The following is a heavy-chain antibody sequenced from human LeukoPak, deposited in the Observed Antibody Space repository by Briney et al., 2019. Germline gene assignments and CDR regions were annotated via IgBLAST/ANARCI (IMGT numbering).Heavy chain of an antibody. J-gene: IGHJ4*02. CDR2: IYYSGST. CDR3: ARESHYDSSGPFDY. CDR1: GGSISSGDYY. D-gene: IGHD3-22*01. Sequence: KSSETLSLTCTVSGGSISSGDYYWSWIRQPPGKGLEWIGYIYYSGSTYYNPSLKSRVTISVDTSKNQFSLKLSSVTAADTAVYYCARESHYDSSGPFDYWGQGTLVTVSS. V-gene: IGHV4-30-4*08.